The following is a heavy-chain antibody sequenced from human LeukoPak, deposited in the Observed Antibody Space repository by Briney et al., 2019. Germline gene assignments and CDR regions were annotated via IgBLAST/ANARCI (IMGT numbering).Heavy chain of an antibody. CDR3: ARAEVVENDKTYYFDY. J-gene: IGHJ4*02. CDR1: GGSISSSSYY. CDR2: IYYNGST. V-gene: IGHV4-30-4*08. D-gene: IGHD1-1*01. Sequence: PSETLSLTCTVSGGSISSSSYYWSWIRQPPGKGLEWIGYIYYNGSTYYNPSLKSRVTISVDTSKNQFSLKLSSVTAADTAVYYCARAEVVENDKTYYFDYWGQGTLVTVSS.